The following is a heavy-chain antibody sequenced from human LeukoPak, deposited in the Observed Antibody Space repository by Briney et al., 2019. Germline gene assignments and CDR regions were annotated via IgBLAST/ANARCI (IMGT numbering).Heavy chain of an antibody. J-gene: IGHJ4*02. D-gene: IGHD1-1*01. Sequence: PGGSLRLSCAASGFTFSSYAMHWVRQAPGKGLEWVAVISYDGSNKYYADSVKGRFTISRDNSKNTLYLQMNSLRAEDTAVYYCASTTGTIYWGQGTLVTVSS. CDR3: ASTTGTIY. V-gene: IGHV3-30-3*01. CDR2: ISYDGSNK. CDR1: GFTFSSYA.